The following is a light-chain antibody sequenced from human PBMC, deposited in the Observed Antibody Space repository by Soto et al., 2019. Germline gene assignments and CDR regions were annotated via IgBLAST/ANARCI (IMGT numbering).Light chain of an antibody. V-gene: IGKV1-39*01. CDR2: AAS. Sequence: DIQMTQSPSSLSASLGDRVTITCRASQSISTYLHWYQQTPGKPPALLIYAASNLQSGVPSRFSGGGSGTDFTLTISSLQPEDFATYYCQQGYSAPWTFGQGTKVDIK. CDR3: QQGYSAPWT. J-gene: IGKJ1*01. CDR1: QSISTY.